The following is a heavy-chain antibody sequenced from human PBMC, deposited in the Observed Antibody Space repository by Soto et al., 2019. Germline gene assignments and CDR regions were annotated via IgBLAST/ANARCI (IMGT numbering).Heavy chain of an antibody. V-gene: IGHV4-59*01. CDR3: ARTYDGSGPNSGGYAFDI. D-gene: IGHD3-22*01. J-gene: IGHJ3*02. Sequence: SETLSLTCSVSGGSISSYYWSWIRQPPGKGLEWIAYIYYSGTSYNPSLKSRVSISLDTSKNQFSLKLSSVTAADTAVYYFARTYDGSGPNSGGYAFDIWGQGTMVT. CDR1: GGSISSYY. CDR2: IYYSGT.